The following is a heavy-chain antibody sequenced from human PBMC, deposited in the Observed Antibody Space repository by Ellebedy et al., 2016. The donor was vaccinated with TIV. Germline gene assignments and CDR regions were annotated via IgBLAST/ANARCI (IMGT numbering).Heavy chain of an antibody. Sequence: PGGSLRLSCAASGITFSRSAMHWVRQAPGKGLEWVAVISHDESDKYYADSVKGRFTISRDNSKNTLYLQLNSLRVEDTAVYYCAREGWFGELFDSWGQGTLVTVSS. CDR1: GITFSRSA. J-gene: IGHJ4*02. CDR3: AREGWFGELFDS. D-gene: IGHD3-10*01. CDR2: ISHDESDK. V-gene: IGHV3-30-3*01.